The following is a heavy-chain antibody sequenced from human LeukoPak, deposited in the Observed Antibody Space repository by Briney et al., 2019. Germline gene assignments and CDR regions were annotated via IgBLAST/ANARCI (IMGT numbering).Heavy chain of an antibody. CDR3: TRSLVDDYGGNSPYYFDS. Sequence: PGGSLSLSCAASGFTISGSAIHWVRQASGKGLQWVGRIRSKANTYATAYAASVKGRFTISTDDSKNTAYLQMNSLKMEDTAVYYCTRSLVDDYGGNSPYYFDSWGQGALVTVSS. CDR1: GFTISGSA. J-gene: IGHJ4*02. V-gene: IGHV3-73*01. D-gene: IGHD4-23*01. CDR2: IRSKANTYAT.